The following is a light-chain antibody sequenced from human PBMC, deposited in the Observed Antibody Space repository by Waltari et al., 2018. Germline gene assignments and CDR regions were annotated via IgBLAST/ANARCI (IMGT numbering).Light chain of an antibody. CDR3: SSYAGSSTLV. CDR2: EDT. J-gene: IGLJ3*02. CDR1: SSDVGNYIL. V-gene: IGLV2-23*01. Sequence: QSALTQPASVSASPGQSMTISCTGTSSDVGNYILVSWYQQHPGKAPKRMIYEDTKRPSGVSNRFSGSKSGNTASLSISGLQAEDEADDFCSSYAGSSTLVFGGGTKLTVL.